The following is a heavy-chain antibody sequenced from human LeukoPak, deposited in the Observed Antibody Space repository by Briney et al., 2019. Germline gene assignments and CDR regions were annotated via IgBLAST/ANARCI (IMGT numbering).Heavy chain of an antibody. CDR1: GGSFSGYY. D-gene: IGHD6-25*01. J-gene: IGHJ4*02. Sequence: SETLSLTCAVYGGSFSGYYWSWIRQPPGKGLEWIGEINHSGSTNYNPSLKSRVTISVDTSKNQFSLKLSSVTAADTAVYYCARVSGYSSADDYWGQGTLVTVSS. CDR2: INHSGST. CDR3: ARVSGYSSADDY. V-gene: IGHV4-34*01.